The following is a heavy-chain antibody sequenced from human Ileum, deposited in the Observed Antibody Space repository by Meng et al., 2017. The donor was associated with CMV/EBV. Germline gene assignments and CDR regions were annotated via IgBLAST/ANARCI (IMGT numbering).Heavy chain of an antibody. CDR3: ARMTLYWYFDP. V-gene: IGHV4-39*07. CDR1: GGAISNGNFC. CDR2: RFYRGNT. J-gene: IGHJ2*01. D-gene: IGHD2-21*02. Sequence: LQGRGAGPGLVESAECQAPTCAFGGGAISNGNFCWVCIRQPRGKVRDWIVSRFYRGNTYDNPSLRSLVTISLCTSKDQFSLRLTSVTGADTAVYDRARMTLYWYFDPWGRGSLVTVSS.